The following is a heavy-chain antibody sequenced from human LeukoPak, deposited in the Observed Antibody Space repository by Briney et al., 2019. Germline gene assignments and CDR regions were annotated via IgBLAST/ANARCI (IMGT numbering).Heavy chain of an antibody. D-gene: IGHD3-10*01. CDR2: ISYDGSNK. J-gene: IGHJ4*02. V-gene: IGHV3-30*18. Sequence: GGSLRLSCAASGFTFSSYGMHWVRQAPGKGLEWVAVISYDGSNKYYADSVKGRFTISRDNSKNTLYLQMNSLRAEDTAVYYCAKDRGYGSGSYYNVRASYYFDYWGQGTLVTVSS. CDR3: AKDRGYGSGSYYNVRASYYFDY. CDR1: GFTFSSYG.